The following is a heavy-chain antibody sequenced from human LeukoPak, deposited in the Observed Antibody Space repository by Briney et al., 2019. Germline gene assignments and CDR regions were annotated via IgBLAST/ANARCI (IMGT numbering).Heavy chain of an antibody. CDR3: ARAQYYDFWREKRQFDY. J-gene: IGHJ4*02. CDR1: GGSFRGYY. D-gene: IGHD3-3*01. V-gene: IGHV4-34*01. CDR2: INHSGST. Sequence: PSETLSLTCAVYGGSFRGYYWSWIRQPPGKGLEGIGEINHSGSTNYNPSLKSRVTISVDTSKNQFSLKLSSVTAADTAVYYCARAQYYDFWREKRQFDYWGQGTLVTVSS.